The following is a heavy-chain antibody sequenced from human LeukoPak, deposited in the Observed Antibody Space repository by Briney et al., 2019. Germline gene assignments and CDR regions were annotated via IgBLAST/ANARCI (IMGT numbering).Heavy chain of an antibody. J-gene: IGHJ5*02. CDR1: GGTFSSYA. CDR2: IIPIFGVT. D-gene: IGHD6-13*01. V-gene: IGHV1-69*05. Sequence: ASVKVSFKGSGGTFSSYAIGWVRQAPGQGLEWMGGIIPIFGVTNYAQKFQGRVTITTDESMSTACMDLSSLRSEDTAVYYSARGRPYSSSNWFDPWGQGTLVTVSS. CDR3: ARGRPYSSSNWFDP.